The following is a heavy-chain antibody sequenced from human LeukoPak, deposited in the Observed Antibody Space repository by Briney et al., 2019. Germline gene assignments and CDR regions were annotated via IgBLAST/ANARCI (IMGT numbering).Heavy chain of an antibody. V-gene: IGHV1-2*02. J-gene: IGHJ4*02. CDR2: INPNSGGT. D-gene: IGHD2-15*01. CDR1: GYTFTGYY. Sequence: ASVKVSCKASGYTFTGYYMHWVRQAPGQGLEWMGWINPNSGGTNYAQKFQGRVTMTRDTSISTAYMELSRLRSDDTAVYYCATDTCSGGSCNAFDYWGQGTLVTVSS. CDR3: ATDTCSGGSCNAFDY.